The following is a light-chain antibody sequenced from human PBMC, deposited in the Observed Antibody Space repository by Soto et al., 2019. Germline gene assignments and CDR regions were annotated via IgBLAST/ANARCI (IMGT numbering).Light chain of an antibody. V-gene: IGKV3D-15*01. CDR3: HQYNEWPRGT. CDR1: ESISNN. CDR2: SAS. J-gene: IGKJ1*01. Sequence: DILMTQSPSTVSVSLGDSVSLSCRANESISNNLAWYQQKPGQAPRLLIFSASTRATGIPARVTGGGSGTQFSLTISSLQPEDFALYYCHQYNEWPRGTFGPGTKVEI.